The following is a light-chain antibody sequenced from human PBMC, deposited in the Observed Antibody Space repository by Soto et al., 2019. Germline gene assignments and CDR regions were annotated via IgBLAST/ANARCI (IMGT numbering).Light chain of an antibody. CDR2: DAS. V-gene: IGKV3-11*01. CDR1: QSVSSY. Sequence: ESVLTQSPGTLSLSPGERATLSCGASQSVSSYLAWYQQKPGQAPRLLIYDASNRATGIPARFSGSGSGTDFTLTIGGLASEHIAVYYCQQRSHWSWKIGQGIKVDIK. CDR3: QQRSHWSWK. J-gene: IGKJ1*01.